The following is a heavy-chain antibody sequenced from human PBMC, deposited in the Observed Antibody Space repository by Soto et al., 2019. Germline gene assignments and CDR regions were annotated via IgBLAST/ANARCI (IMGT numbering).Heavy chain of an antibody. Sequence: HPGGSLRLSCAASGFNFSAYSMDWIRQAPGKGLEWVSYISGSSSSIYYADSVKGRFTISRDNAKNSLFLQMNSLRADDTAVYYCARGVRYYSSEKPANFDYWGQGALVTVSS. CDR1: GFNFSAYS. V-gene: IGHV3-48*01. CDR2: ISGSSSSI. D-gene: IGHD3-10*01. J-gene: IGHJ4*02. CDR3: ARGVRYYSSEKPANFDY.